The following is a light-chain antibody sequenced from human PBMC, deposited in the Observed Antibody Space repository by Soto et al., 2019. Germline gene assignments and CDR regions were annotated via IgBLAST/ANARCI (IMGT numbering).Light chain of an antibody. CDR1: SSNLGSGYD. CDR3: QSYDNMVSPYNYV. V-gene: IGLV1-40*01. Sequence: QSVLTQSPSVSGAPGQRVTISCTGSSSNLGSGYDVQWYQQLPGAAPKLLIYGNTNRPSGVPDRFSGSKSGTSASLAISGLQAEDEAEYFCQSYDNMVSPYNYVFGTGTQLTVL. J-gene: IGLJ1*01. CDR2: GNT.